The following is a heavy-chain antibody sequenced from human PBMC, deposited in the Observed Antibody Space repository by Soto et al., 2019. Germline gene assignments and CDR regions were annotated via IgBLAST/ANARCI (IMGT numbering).Heavy chain of an antibody. V-gene: IGHV4-31*03. D-gene: IGHD6-13*01. CDR1: GGSFNSGAYY. J-gene: IGHJ5*02. CDR3: ARVSATGTRWFDP. Sequence: PSETLSLTCTVSGGSFNSGAYYWGWIRRHPGKGLEWIGYLSYRGTTYYSPSLKSRLTMSLDTSKNQFSLKLNSVTAADTAVYYCARVSATGTRWFDPWGPGTLVTVSS. CDR2: LSYRGTT.